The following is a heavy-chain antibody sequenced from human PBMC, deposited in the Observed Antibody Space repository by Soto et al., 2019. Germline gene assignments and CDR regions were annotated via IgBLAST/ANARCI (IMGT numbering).Heavy chain of an antibody. V-gene: IGHV3-15*07. D-gene: IGHD1-1*01. CDR3: TNRIGKWKNPISDY. CDR2: IKSKTDGGTT. Sequence: GGSLRLSCAPPGLTFSNAWMNWVRKAPGKGLEWVGRIKSKTDGGTTDYAAPVKGRFNISRDDSKNTLYLQMNSLKTEDTAVYYCTNRIGKWKNPISDYWGQGTPVTVSS. J-gene: IGHJ4*02. CDR1: GLTFSNAW.